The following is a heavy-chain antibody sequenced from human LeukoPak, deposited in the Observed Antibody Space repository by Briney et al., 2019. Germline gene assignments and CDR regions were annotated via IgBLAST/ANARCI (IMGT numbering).Heavy chain of an antibody. J-gene: IGHJ2*01. CDR3: AREWGLHGDYSYWYFDL. Sequence: SQTLSLTCTVSGSSISSGDYYWSWIRQPPGTGLEWIGYIYYSGSTYYNPSLKSRVTISVDTSKNQFSLKLSSVTAADTAVYYCAREWGLHGDYSYWYFDLWGRGTLVTVSS. V-gene: IGHV4-30-4*01. D-gene: IGHD4-17*01. CDR1: GSSISSGDYY. CDR2: IYYSGST.